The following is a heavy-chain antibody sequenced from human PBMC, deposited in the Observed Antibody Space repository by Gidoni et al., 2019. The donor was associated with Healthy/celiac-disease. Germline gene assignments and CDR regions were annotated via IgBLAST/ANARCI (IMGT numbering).Heavy chain of an antibody. CDR3: AKDPPREYCSSTSCYWGNYFDY. CDR2: ISGSGGST. J-gene: IGHJ4*02. D-gene: IGHD2-2*01. Sequence: EVQLLESWGGLVQPGGSLRLSFAASGLPFSSYALLWVRQAPGKGLEWGSDISGSGGSTYYADSVKGRFTISRDNSKNTLYLKMNSLRAEDTAVYYCAKDPPREYCSSTSCYWGNYFDYWGQGTLVTVSS. CDR1: GLPFSSYA. V-gene: IGHV3-23*01.